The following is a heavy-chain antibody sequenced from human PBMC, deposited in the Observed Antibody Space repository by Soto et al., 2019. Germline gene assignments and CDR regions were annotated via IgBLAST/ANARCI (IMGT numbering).Heavy chain of an antibody. CDR1: GFTFPSSA. D-gene: IGHD3-22*01. CDR2: IVVGSGNT. J-gene: IGHJ4*02. V-gene: IGHV1-58*01. Sequence: ASVKVSCKGAGFTFPSSAVQWGRQARGQRLEWIARIVVGSGNTNYAQKFQERLTISRDMSTNTAYMELSSLRSEDTAVYYCAAVPYYYDTSGTYFDYWGQGTLVTVSS. CDR3: AAVPYYYDTSGTYFDY.